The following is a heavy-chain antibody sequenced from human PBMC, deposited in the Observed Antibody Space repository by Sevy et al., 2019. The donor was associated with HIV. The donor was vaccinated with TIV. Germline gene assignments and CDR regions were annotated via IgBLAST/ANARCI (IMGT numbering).Heavy chain of an antibody. CDR2: IFYSGST. CDR1: GGSISSYY. Sequence: SETLSLTCTVSGGSISSYYWSWIRQPPGKGLEWIGHIFYSGSTDYNPSLKSRVTISVDTSKNQFSLNLTSVTAADRAVYYCPRGGWKQPVYYYGMHVWGQGTTVTVSS. D-gene: IGHD6-6*01. J-gene: IGHJ6*02. V-gene: IGHV4-59*01. CDR3: PRGGWKQPVYYYGMHV.